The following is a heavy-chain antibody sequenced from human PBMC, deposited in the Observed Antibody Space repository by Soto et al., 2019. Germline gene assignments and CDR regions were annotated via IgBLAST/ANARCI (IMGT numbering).Heavy chain of an antibody. V-gene: IGHV4-34*01. CDR2: INHSGST. D-gene: IGHD3-10*01. Sequence: PSETLSLTCAFYGGSFSGYYWIWIRQPPGKGLEWIGEINHSGSTNYNPSLKSRVTISVDTSKNQFSLKLSSVTAADTAVYYCARVKVTMVRGGPFYYYGMDVWGQGTTVTVSS. CDR3: ARVKVTMVRGGPFYYYGMDV. J-gene: IGHJ6*02. CDR1: GGSFSGYY.